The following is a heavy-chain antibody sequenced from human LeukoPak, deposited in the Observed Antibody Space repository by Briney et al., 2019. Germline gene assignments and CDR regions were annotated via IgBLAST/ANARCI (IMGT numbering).Heavy chain of an antibody. CDR3: ARCSSWDFDY. CDR2: IYYSGST. J-gene: IGHJ4*02. Sequence: SETLSLTCTVSGGSISSSSYYWGWIRQPPGKGLEWIGSIYYSGSTYYNPSLKSRVTISVDTSKNQFSLKLSSVTAADTAVYYCARCSSWDFDYWGQGTLVTVAS. V-gene: IGHV4-39*01. CDR1: GGSISSSSYY. D-gene: IGHD6-13*01.